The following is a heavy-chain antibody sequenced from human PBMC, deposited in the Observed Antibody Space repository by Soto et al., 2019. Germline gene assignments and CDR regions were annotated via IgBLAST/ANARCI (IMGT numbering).Heavy chain of an antibody. D-gene: IGHD4-17*01. CDR2: IYYSGST. Sequence: QVQLQESGPGLVKPSETLSLTCTVSGGSISSYYWSWIRQPPGKGLEWIGYIYYSGSTNYNPSLKSRVTISVEPSKNQFSLKLSSVTAADTAVYYCAGGVGEGWFDPWGQGTLLTVSS. CDR3: AGGVGEGWFDP. J-gene: IGHJ5*02. V-gene: IGHV4-59*01. CDR1: GGSISSYY.